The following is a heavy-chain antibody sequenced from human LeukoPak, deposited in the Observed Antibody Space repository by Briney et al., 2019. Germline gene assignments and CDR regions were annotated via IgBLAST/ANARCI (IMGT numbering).Heavy chain of an antibody. CDR3: ARGDDYNVGYFDY. V-gene: IGHV4-59*01. CDR1: GGSISSYY. J-gene: IGHJ4*02. CDR2: IYYSGGT. D-gene: IGHD5-24*01. Sequence: PSEILSLTCTVSGGSISSYYWSWIRQPPGKGLEWIGYIYYSGGTNYTPSLKSRVTISVDTSKNHFSLRLSSVTAADTAVYYCARGDDYNVGYFDYWGQGTLVTVSS.